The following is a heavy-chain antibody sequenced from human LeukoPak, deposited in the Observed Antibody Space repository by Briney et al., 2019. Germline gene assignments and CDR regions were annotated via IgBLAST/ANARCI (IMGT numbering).Heavy chain of an antibody. CDR3: ARDLITIFGVNYDAFDI. D-gene: IGHD3-3*01. CDR1: GYTLTELS. Sequence: ASVKVSCKVSGYTLTELSMHWVRQAPGKGLEWMGGFDPEDGETIYAQKFQGRVTMTRDTSISTAYMELSRLRSDDTAVYYCARDLITIFGVNYDAFDIWGQGTMVTVSS. V-gene: IGHV1-24*01. CDR2: FDPEDGET. J-gene: IGHJ3*02.